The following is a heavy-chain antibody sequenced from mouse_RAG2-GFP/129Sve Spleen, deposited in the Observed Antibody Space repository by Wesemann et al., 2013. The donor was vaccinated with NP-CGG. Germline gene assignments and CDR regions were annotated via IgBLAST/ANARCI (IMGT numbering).Heavy chain of an antibody. CDR3: ARSGTTAPMDY. CDR1: GYTFTNHH. D-gene: IGHD1-2*01. CDR2: INPYNDYT. Sequence: VQLQQSGAELVRAWGASVKISCKAFGYTFTNHHINWVKQRPGQGLDWIGYINPYNDYTSYNQKFKGKATLTVDKSSSTAYMELSSLTSEDSAVYYCARSGTTAPMDYWGQGTSVTVSS. V-gene: IGHV1S45*01. J-gene: IGHJ4*01.